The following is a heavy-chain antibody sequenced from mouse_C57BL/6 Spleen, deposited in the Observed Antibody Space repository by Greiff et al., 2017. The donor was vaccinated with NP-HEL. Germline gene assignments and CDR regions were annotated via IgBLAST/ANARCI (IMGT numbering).Heavy chain of an antibody. J-gene: IGHJ2*01. D-gene: IGHD2-1*01. V-gene: IGHV5-9-1*02. Sequence: EVKLVESGEGLVKPGGSLKLSCAASGFTFSSYAMSWVRQTPEKRLEWVAYISSGGDYIYYADTVKGRFTISRDNARNTLYLQMSSLKSEDTAMYYCTRERDGNYPFDYWGQGTTLTVSS. CDR3: TRERDGNYPFDY. CDR1: GFTFSSYA. CDR2: ISSGGDYI.